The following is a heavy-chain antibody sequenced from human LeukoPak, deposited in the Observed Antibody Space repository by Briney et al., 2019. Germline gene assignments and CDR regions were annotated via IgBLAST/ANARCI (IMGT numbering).Heavy chain of an antibody. V-gene: IGHV3-33*01. CDR2: IWSDASNE. J-gene: IGHJ4*02. D-gene: IGHD4-17*01. Sequence: PGGSLRLSCAASGFTFSGYGMHWVRQAPGQGLEWVAVIWSDASNEYYADYVKGRFTISRDNSKNTLYLQMNSLRAEDTAMYYCARDLGGTTVTPGVVDYWGQGTLVTVSS. CDR1: GFTFSGYG. CDR3: ARDLGGTTVTPGVVDY.